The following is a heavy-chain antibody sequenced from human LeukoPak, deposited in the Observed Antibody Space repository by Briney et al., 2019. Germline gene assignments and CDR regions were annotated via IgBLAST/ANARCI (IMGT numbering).Heavy chain of an antibody. V-gene: IGHV3-30-3*01. D-gene: IGHD5-18*01. J-gene: IGHJ4*02. CDR3: ARGPIQLWIYYFDY. CDR2: ISYDGSNK. CDR1: GFTFSSYA. Sequence: GGSLRLSCAASGFTFSSYAMHWVRRAPGKGLEWVAVISYDGSNKYYADSVKGRFTISRDNSKNTLYLQMNSLRAEDTAVYYCARGPIQLWIYYFDYWGQGTLVTVSS.